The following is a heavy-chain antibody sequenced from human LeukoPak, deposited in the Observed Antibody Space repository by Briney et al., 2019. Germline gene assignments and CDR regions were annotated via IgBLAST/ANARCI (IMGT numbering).Heavy chain of an antibody. CDR1: GGSISSYY. D-gene: IGHD4-11*01. V-gene: IGHV4-59*01. J-gene: IGHJ6*03. CDR3: ARYDYSNYVYYMDV. Sequence: SETLPLTCTVSGGSISSYYWSRIRQPPGKGLQWIGCIHYSGSTNYNPSLKNRVTISVDTSKKQFSLKLSSVTAADTAVYYCARYDYSNYVYYMDVWGKGTTVTVSS. CDR2: IHYSGST.